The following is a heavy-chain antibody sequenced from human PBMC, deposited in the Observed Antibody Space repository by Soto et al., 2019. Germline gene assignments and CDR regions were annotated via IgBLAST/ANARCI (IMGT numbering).Heavy chain of an antibody. D-gene: IGHD6-6*01. J-gene: IGHJ6*02. CDR1: GYSFTSYW. Sequence: GEPLKISCKGSGYSFTSYWIGWVRQMAGKGLEWMGIIYPGDSDTRYSPSFQGQVTISADKSISTAYLQWSSLKASDTAMYYCAISSSSFSNYYGMDVWGQGTTVTVS. CDR3: AISSSSFSNYYGMDV. CDR2: IYPGDSDT. V-gene: IGHV5-51*01.